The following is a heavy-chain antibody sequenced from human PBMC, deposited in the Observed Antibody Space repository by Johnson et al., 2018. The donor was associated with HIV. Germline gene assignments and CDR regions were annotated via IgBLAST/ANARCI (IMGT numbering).Heavy chain of an antibody. Sequence: VQLVDSGGGLFQSGGSLRLSCGASGFSVSNTYMNWVRQAPGKGLEWVSVIYSGGSTYYADSVRGRFTISRDNSKNTLYLQMSSLRAEDTAVYYCAKDQWSSSWTNDAFDIWGQGTMVTVSS. V-gene: IGHV3-66*01. J-gene: IGHJ3*02. D-gene: IGHD6-13*01. CDR2: IYSGGST. CDR1: GFSVSNTY. CDR3: AKDQWSSSWTNDAFDI.